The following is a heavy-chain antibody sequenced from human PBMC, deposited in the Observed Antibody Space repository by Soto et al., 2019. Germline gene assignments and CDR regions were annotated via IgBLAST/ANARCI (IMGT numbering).Heavy chain of an antibody. CDR2: IYYSGST. J-gene: IGHJ4*02. CDR3: ARDHPGSSHFDY. Sequence: SETLSLTCTVSGGSIRNYFWSWIRQPPGKELEWIGYIYYSGSTNYNPSLKSRVTISVDTSKNQFSLKLSSVTAADTAVYYCARDHPGSSHFDYWGQGTLVTVPQ. CDR1: GGSIRNYF. D-gene: IGHD3-10*01. V-gene: IGHV4-59*01.